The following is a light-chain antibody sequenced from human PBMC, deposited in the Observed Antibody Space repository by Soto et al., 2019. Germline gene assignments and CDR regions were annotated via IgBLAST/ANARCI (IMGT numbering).Light chain of an antibody. CDR1: SSNIGSNT. Sequence: QSVLTQPPSASGTPGQRVPISCSGSSSNIGSNTVNWYQQLPGTAPKLLIYSNNQRPSGVPDRFSGSKSGTSASLAISGLQSEDEADYYCAAWDDSLNGYVFGTGTKVPVL. CDR3: AAWDDSLNGYV. V-gene: IGLV1-44*01. CDR2: SNN. J-gene: IGLJ1*01.